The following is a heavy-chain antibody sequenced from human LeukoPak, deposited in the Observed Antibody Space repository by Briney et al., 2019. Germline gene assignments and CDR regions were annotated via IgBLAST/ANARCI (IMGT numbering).Heavy chain of an antibody. CDR3: ARGDPVTTPVGAFDI. CDR1: GGSFSGYY. J-gene: IGHJ3*02. V-gene: IGHV4-34*01. CDR2: INHSGST. D-gene: IGHD4-17*01. Sequence: SETLSLTCAVYGGSFSGYYWSWIRQPPGKGLEWIGEINHSGSTNYNPSLKSRVTISVDTSKNQFSLKLSSVTAADTAVYYCARGDPVTTPVGAFDIWGQGTMVTVSS.